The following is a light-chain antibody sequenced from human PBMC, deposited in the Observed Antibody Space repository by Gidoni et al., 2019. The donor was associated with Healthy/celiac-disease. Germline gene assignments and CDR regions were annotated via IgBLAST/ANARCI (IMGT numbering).Light chain of an antibody. Sequence: DIVLTQSPGTLSLSPGERATLTCRASQSVSSSYLAWYQQKPGQAPRLLIYGASSRATGIPDRLSGSGSWTVFTLTISGLDPEDFALYYCQQYGRSPRTFGQGTKLEIK. CDR1: QSVSSSY. CDR2: GAS. J-gene: IGKJ2*01. CDR3: QQYGRSPRT. V-gene: IGKV3-20*01.